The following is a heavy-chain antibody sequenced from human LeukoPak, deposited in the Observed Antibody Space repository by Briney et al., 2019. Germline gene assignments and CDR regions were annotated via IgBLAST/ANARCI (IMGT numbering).Heavy chain of an antibody. D-gene: IGHD3-10*01. J-gene: IGHJ6*02. Sequence: PSETLSLTCAVYGGSFSGYYLSWIRQPPGKGLEWIGEINHSGSTNYNPSLKSRVTISVDTSKNQFSLKLSSVTAADTAVYYCATVPGSAGYYGMDVWGQGTTVTVSS. CDR1: GGSFSGYY. CDR2: INHSGST. V-gene: IGHV4-34*01. CDR3: ATVPGSAGYYGMDV.